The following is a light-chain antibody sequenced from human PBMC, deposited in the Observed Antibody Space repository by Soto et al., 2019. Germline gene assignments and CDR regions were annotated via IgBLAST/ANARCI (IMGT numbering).Light chain of an antibody. CDR3: QQYGSPRQT. CDR2: SAS. V-gene: IGKV3-20*01. Sequence: EIVLTQSPGTLSLSPGERATLSCRASQSVPYNYLAWYQQRPGQAPRLLVSSASHRPAGIPDRFSGSGSGTDFTLNISALEPEDFAGYYCQQYGSPRQTFGQGTTVEIK. J-gene: IGKJ1*01. CDR1: QSVPYNY.